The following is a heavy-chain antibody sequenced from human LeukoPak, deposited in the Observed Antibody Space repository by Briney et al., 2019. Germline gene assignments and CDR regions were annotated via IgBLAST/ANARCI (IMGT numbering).Heavy chain of an antibody. Sequence: PGGSLRLSCAASGFTFSSYSMNWVRQAPGKGLEWVSSIDFTSRYIYNADSVKGRFTTSRDNAKNSLDLQMNSLRVEDTAVYYCAKEEARWEWFDPWGQGTLVTVSS. J-gene: IGHJ5*02. V-gene: IGHV3-21*01. CDR1: GFTFSSYS. CDR2: IDFTSRYI. CDR3: AKEEARWEWFDP. D-gene: IGHD1-26*01.